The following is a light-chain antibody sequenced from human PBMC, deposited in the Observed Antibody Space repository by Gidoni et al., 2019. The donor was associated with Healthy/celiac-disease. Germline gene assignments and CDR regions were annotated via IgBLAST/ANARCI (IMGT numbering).Light chain of an antibody. CDR2: AAS. V-gene: IGKV1-9*01. CDR1: QGISSY. Sequence: IKLTQSPSSLSASVGDRVTITCRASQGISSYLAWYQQKPGKAPKLLIYAASTLQSGVPSRFSGSGSVTDFTLTISSLQPEDFATYYCQQRHSYPRTFGHGTKVDIK. J-gene: IGKJ1*01. CDR3: QQRHSYPRT.